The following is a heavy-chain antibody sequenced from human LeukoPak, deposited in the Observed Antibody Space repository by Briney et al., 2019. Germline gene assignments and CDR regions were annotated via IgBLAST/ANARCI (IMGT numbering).Heavy chain of an antibody. J-gene: IGHJ5*02. CDR2: IIPIFGTA. CDR1: GGTFSSYA. V-gene: IGHV1-69*01. D-gene: IGHD2-15*01. CDR3: ARDLCSGGSCYSSNWFDP. Sequence: SVTVSCKASGGTFSSYAISWVRQAPGQGLEWMGGIIPIFGTANYAQKFQGRVTITADESASTAYMELSSLRSEDTAVYYCARDLCSGGSCYSSNWFDPWGQGTLVTVSS.